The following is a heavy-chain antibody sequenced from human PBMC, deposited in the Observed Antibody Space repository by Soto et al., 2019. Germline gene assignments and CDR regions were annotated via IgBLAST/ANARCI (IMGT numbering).Heavy chain of an antibody. CDR3: ARDPLIGTTDYGLDV. J-gene: IGHJ6*02. Sequence: EVQLVESGGGLVQPGGSLRLSCAASGFTFSTYWMHWVRQPPGKGLVWFSRINNDGSNTAYADSVKGRFTISRDNAQSRLYLQMNSLRAEDTAVYYCARDPLIGTTDYGLDVWGQGTTVSVSS. V-gene: IGHV3-74*01. CDR1: GFTFSTYW. D-gene: IGHD1-7*01. CDR2: INNDGSNT.